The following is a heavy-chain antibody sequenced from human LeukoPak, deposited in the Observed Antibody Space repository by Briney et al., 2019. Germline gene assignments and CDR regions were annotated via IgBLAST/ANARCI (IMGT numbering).Heavy chain of an antibody. Sequence: PSETLSLTCAVYGGSFSGYYWSWIRQPPGKGLEWIGEINHSGSTNCNPSLKSRVTISVDTSKNQFSLKLSSVTAADTAVYYCAGQVPVPSVRGVIQNYYYYGMDVWGQGTTVTVSS. CDR1: GGSFSGYY. J-gene: IGHJ6*02. CDR3: AGQVPVPSVRGVIQNYYYYGMDV. V-gene: IGHV4-34*01. D-gene: IGHD3-10*01. CDR2: INHSGST.